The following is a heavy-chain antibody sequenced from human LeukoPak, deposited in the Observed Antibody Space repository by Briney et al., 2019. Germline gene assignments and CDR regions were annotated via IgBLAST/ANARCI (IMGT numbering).Heavy chain of an antibody. D-gene: IGHD2-2*02. J-gene: IGHJ4*02. Sequence: AGGSLRLSCAASGFPFSASDVHWVRQASGKGLEWVGRIRNRPNNYATLYGASVKGRFTISRDDSKNTAYLQMNSLKTEDTAMYYCTRRDCSGTRCYTFDYWGQGTLVTVSS. CDR2: IRNRPNNYAT. CDR1: GFPFSASD. V-gene: IGHV3-73*01. CDR3: TRRDCSGTRCYTFDY.